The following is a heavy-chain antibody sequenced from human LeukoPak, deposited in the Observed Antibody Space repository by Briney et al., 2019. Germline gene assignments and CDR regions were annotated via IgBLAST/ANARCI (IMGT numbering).Heavy chain of an antibody. J-gene: IGHJ4*02. D-gene: IGHD3-22*01. CDR1: GFTFSRYP. CDR3: AKTDSSGYYYTHFNY. CDR2: ISGGGGRT. V-gene: IGHV3-23*01. Sequence: GGSLRLSCAASGFTFSRYPMSWVRQTPGKGLEWVSTISGGGGRTYYADSVKGRFTMSRDNSRNTLYVQMNSLRAEDTAVYYCAKTDSSGYYYTHFNYWGQGTLVTVSS.